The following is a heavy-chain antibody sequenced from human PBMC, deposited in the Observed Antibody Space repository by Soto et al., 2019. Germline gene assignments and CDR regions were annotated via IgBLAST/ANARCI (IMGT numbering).Heavy chain of an antibody. CDR2: IYYTGST. CDR3: ARQDHYYYYIDV. V-gene: IGHV4-59*08. Sequence: QVQLQESGPGLVKPSETLSLTCTVSGGSISSYYWSWIRQPPGKGLEWIGYIYYTGSTNYNPSLKRRVTISVDTSKNQFSLKLSSVTAADTAVYYCARQDHYYYYIDVWGKGTTVTVSS. CDR1: GGSISSYY. J-gene: IGHJ6*03.